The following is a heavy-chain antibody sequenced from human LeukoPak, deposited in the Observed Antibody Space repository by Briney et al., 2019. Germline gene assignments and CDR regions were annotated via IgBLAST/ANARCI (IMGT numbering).Heavy chain of an antibody. CDR3: ARVYDFWSGYLGYYYYMDV. V-gene: IGHV1-69*06. CDR2: IIPLFGTA. D-gene: IGHD3-3*01. J-gene: IGHJ6*03. CDR1: GGTFSSYA. Sequence: RASVKVSCKASGGTFSSYAISWVRQAPGQGLEWMGGIIPLFGTANYAQKFQGRVTITADKSTSTAYMELSSLRSEDTAVYYCARVYDFWSGYLGYYYYMDVWGKGTTVTVSS.